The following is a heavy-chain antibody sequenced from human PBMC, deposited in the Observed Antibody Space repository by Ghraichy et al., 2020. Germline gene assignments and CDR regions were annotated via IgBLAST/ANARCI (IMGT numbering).Heavy chain of an antibody. CDR2: ISASNANT. V-gene: IGHV1-18*01. D-gene: IGHD6-13*01. J-gene: IGHJ4*02. CDR1: GYTFTSYG. Sequence: ASVKVSCKASGYTFTSYGISWVRQAPGQGLEWMGWISASNANTNSAQKLQGRVTMTTDTSTSTAYMELRSLRSDDTAFYYCARGSGGPLYSSTWFYFDFWGQGTLVTVSS. CDR3: ARGSGGPLYSSTWFYFDF.